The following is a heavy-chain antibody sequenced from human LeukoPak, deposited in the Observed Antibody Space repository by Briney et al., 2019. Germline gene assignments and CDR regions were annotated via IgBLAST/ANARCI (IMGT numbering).Heavy chain of an antibody. V-gene: IGHV3-33*06. CDR3: AKPLSGSYPSDFDY. Sequence: GGSLRLSCAASGFTFSSYGMHWVRQAPGKGLEWVAVIWYDGSNKYYADSVKGRFTISRDNSKNTLYLQMNSLRAEDTAVYYCAKPLSGSYPSDFDYWGQGTLVTVSS. D-gene: IGHD1-26*01. CDR2: IWYDGSNK. CDR1: GFTFSSYG. J-gene: IGHJ4*02.